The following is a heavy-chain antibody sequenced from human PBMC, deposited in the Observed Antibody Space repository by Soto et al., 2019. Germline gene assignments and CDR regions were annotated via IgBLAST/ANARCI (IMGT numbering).Heavy chain of an antibody. J-gene: IGHJ6*03. D-gene: IGHD3-10*01. CDR1: GGSFSGYY. CDR3: ARDNRGDYYGSGFYYYYYMDV. Sequence: SETLSLTCAVYGGSFSGYYWSWIRQPPGKGLEWIGEINHSGSTNYNPSLKSRVTISVDTSKNQFSLKLSSVTAADTAVYYCARDNRGDYYGSGFYYYYYMDVWGKGTTVTSP. V-gene: IGHV4-34*01. CDR2: INHSGST.